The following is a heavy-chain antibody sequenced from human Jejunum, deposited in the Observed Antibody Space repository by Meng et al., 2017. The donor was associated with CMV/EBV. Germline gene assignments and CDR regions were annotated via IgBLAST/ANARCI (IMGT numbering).Heavy chain of an antibody. CDR1: ISSIYSY. Sequence: ISSIYSYWGWIRQPPGKGLEWIGSIYYSGTTHYNLSLKSRATTSVDTSKNQFSLKLTSVTAADTAVYYCARLYCSSIDCYLRYFDLWGRGTLVTVSS. CDR2: IYYSGTT. J-gene: IGHJ2*01. D-gene: IGHD2-2*01. V-gene: IGHV4-39*01. CDR3: ARLYCSSIDCYLRYFDL.